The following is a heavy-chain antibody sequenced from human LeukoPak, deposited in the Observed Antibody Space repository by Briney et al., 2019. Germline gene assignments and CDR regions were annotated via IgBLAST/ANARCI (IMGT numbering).Heavy chain of an antibody. CDR1: GFTFSSYS. D-gene: IGHD3-10*01. CDR2: ISSSSSYI. Sequence: GGSLRLSCAASGFTFSSYSMSWVRQAPGKGLEWVSSISSSSSYIYYADSVKGRFTISRDNAKNSLYLQMNSLRAEDTAVYYCARTMVQGVILWDYWGQGTLVTVSS. CDR3: ARTMVQGVILWDY. J-gene: IGHJ4*02. V-gene: IGHV3-21*01.